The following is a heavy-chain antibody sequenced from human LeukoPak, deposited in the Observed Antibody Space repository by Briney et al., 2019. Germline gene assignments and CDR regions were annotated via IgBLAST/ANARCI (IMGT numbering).Heavy chain of an antibody. CDR1: GFSFSNYD. CDR2: ISYDGSNK. V-gene: IGHV3-30*03. CDR3: ARAHESWFDP. J-gene: IGHJ5*02. Sequence: GGSLRLSCAASGFSFSNYDMLWVRQAPGKGLVWVAVISYDGSNKYYADSVKGRFTISRDNSKNTLYVQMNSLRAEDTAVYYCARAHESWFDPWGQGTLVTVSS.